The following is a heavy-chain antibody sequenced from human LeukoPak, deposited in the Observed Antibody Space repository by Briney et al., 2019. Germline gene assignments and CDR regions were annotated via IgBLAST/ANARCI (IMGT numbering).Heavy chain of an antibody. Sequence: SETLSLTCTVSGGSISSYYWSWIRQPPGKGLEWIGYIYCSGSTNYNPSLKSRATISVDTSKNQFSLKLSSVTAADTAVYYCARDTDPYTYWGQGTLVTVSS. CDR1: GGSISSYY. CDR3: ARDTDPYTY. CDR2: IYCSGST. J-gene: IGHJ4*02. V-gene: IGHV4-59*01.